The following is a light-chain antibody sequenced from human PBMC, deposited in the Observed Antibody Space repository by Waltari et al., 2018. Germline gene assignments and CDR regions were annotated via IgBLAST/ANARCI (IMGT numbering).Light chain of an antibody. V-gene: IGLV2-23*01. CDR1: SSDVGSYNL. J-gene: IGLJ3*02. CDR2: EGS. Sequence: QSALTQPASVSGSPGQSITISCTGTSSDVGSYNLVSWYQQHPGKAPKLMIYEGSKRPAGVSNRFSGSKSDNTASLTISGLQAEDEADYYCCSYAASSVRVFGGGTKLTVL. CDR3: CSYAASSVRV.